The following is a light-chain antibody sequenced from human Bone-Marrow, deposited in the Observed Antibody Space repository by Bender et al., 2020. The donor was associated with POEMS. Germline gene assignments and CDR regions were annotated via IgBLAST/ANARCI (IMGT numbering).Light chain of an antibody. CDR2: DVS. V-gene: IGLV2-11*01. Sequence: QSALTQPRSVSGSPGQSVTISCTGTSSDVGGYNSVSWYQQHPGKAPKLMIFDVSMRPSGVPDRFSGSKSGNTASLTISGLQAEDEADYYCCSYAGSSTFVVFGGGTKLTVL. CDR1: SSDVGGYNS. J-gene: IGLJ2*01. CDR3: CSYAGSSTFVV.